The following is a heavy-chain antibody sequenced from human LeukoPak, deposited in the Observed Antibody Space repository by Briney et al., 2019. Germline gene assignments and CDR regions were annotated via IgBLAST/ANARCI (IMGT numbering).Heavy chain of an antibody. J-gene: IGHJ4*02. CDR1: GFTFSTSG. V-gene: IGHV3-30*02. D-gene: IGHD1-26*01. CDR3: ARDQSSGSYYLSY. Sequence: GGSLRLSCAASGFTFSTSGMHWVRQAPGKGLEWVAFIRYDGSNKYYADSVKGRITISRDNSKNTLYLQMNSLRAEDTAVYYCARDQSSGSYYLSYWGQGTLVTVSS. CDR2: IRYDGSNK.